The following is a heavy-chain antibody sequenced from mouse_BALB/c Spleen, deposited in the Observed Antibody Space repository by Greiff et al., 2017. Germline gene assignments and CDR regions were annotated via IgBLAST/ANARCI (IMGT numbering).Heavy chain of an antibody. CDR3: ASLWYAMDY. CDR2: IWAGGST. Sequence: VMLVESGPGLVAPSQSLYITCTVSGFSLTSYGVHWVRQPPGKGLEWLGVIWAGGSTNYNSALMSRLSISKDNSKSQVFLKMNSLQTDDTAMYYCASLWYAMDYWGQGTSVTVSS. D-gene: IGHD1-1*02. V-gene: IGHV2-9*02. CDR1: GFSLTSYG. J-gene: IGHJ4*01.